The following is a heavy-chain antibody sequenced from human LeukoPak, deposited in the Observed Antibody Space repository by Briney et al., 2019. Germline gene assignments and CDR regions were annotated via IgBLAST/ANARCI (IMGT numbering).Heavy chain of an antibody. J-gene: IGHJ3*02. D-gene: IGHD3-3*01. CDR2: IYHSGST. V-gene: IGHV4-38-2*01. CDR3: ASERGRFLAYEDAFDI. Sequence: KPSETLSLTCAVSGYSISSGYYWGWIRQPPGKGLEWIGSIYHSGSTYYNPSLKSRVTISVDTSKNQFSLKLSSVTAADTAVYYCASERGRFLAYEDAFDIWGQGTMVTVSS. CDR1: GYSISSGYY.